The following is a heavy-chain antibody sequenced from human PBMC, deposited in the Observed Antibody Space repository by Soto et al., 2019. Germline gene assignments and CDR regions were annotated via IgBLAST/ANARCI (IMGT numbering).Heavy chain of an antibody. CDR2: ISYDGSNK. CDR1: GFTFNSYG. J-gene: IGHJ4*02. CDR3: ARASYTSTWREDY. Sequence: GGSLRLSCAASGFTFNSYGMHWVRQAPGKGLEWVSVISYDGSNKYYADSVKGRFTISRDNSKNTLYLQMNSLRAEDTAVYYCARASYTSTWREDYWGQGTLVTVSS. V-gene: IGHV3-33*05. D-gene: IGHD6-13*01.